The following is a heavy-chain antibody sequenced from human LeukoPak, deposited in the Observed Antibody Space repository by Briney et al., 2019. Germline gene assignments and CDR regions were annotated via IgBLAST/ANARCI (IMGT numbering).Heavy chain of an antibody. V-gene: IGHV1-69*01. D-gene: IGHD3-3*01. J-gene: IGHJ4*02. CDR2: IIPIFGTA. Sequence: SVKVSCKASGGTFSSYAISWVRQAPGQGLEWMGGIIPIFGTANYAQKFQGRGTITADESTSTAYMELSSLRSEDTAVYYCARDPEAQYYDFWSGYFDYWGQGTLVTVSS. CDR3: ARDPEAQYYDFWSGYFDY. CDR1: GGTFSSYA.